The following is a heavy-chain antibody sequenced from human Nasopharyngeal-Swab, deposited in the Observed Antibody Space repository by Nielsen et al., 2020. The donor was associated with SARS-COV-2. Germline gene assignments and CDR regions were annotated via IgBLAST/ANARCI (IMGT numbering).Heavy chain of an antibody. CDR2: IYYAGSSSYSGRT. D-gene: IGHD4-17*01. Sequence: RQAPGKGLEWIGSIYYAGSSSYSGRTYYNPSLKSRVTISVDTSKNQFSLKLSSVTAADTAVYYCASHDYGDYGVVDYWGQGTLVTVSS. J-gene: IGHJ4*02. CDR3: ASHDYGDYGVVDY. V-gene: IGHV4-39*01.